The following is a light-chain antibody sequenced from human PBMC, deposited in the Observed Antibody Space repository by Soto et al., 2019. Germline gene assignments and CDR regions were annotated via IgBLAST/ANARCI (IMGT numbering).Light chain of an antibody. CDR1: QSVSSSY. V-gene: IGKV3-20*01. Sequence: EIVLTQSPGTLSLSPGERATLSCRASQSVSSSYLAWYQQKPGQALRLLIYGASSRATGIPDRFSGSGSGTAFTLSISRLEPEDFAVYYCHQYGSLYTFGQGTKLEIK. CDR3: HQYGSLYT. CDR2: GAS. J-gene: IGKJ2*01.